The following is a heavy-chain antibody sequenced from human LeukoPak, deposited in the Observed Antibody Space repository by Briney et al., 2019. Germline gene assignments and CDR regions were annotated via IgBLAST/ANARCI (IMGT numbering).Heavy chain of an antibody. CDR2: ISDTGGSI. Sequence: GGSLRLSCAASAFTFSSYAMSWVRQAPGKGLEWVSGISDTGGSILYADSVKGRFTISRDNAKNSLYLQMNSLRAEDTAVYYCARDGFWSGYAVDYWGQGTLVTVSS. V-gene: IGHV3-23*01. CDR1: AFTFSSYA. J-gene: IGHJ4*02. D-gene: IGHD3-3*01. CDR3: ARDGFWSGYAVDY.